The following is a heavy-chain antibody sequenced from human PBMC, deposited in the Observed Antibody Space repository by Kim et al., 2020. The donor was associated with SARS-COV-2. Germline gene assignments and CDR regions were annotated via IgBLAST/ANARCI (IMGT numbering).Heavy chain of an antibody. D-gene: IGHD3-3*01. CDR1: GFTFSSYG. CDR3: AKDSELSITIFGVVGDYYGMDV. J-gene: IGHJ6*02. V-gene: IGHV3-30*18. CDR2: ISYDGSNK. Sequence: GGSLRLSCAASGFTFSSYGMHWVRQAPGKGLEWVAVISYDGSNKYYADSVKGRFTISRDNSKNTLYLQMNSLRAEDTAVYYCAKDSELSITIFGVVGDYYGMDVWGQGTTVTVSS.